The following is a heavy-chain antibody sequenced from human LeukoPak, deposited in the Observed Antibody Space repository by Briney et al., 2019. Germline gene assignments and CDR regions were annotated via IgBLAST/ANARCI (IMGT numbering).Heavy chain of an antibody. D-gene: IGHD4-23*01. Sequence: SQTLSLTCTVSGGSISSGDYYWSWIRQHPGKGLEWIGYIYYSGSTYYNPSLKSRVTISVDTSKNQFSLKLSSVTAADTAVYYCARHTTVVPPHYFDYWGQGTLVTVSS. CDR2: IYYSGST. CDR1: GGSISSGDYY. V-gene: IGHV4-31*03. CDR3: ARHTTVVPPHYFDY. J-gene: IGHJ4*02.